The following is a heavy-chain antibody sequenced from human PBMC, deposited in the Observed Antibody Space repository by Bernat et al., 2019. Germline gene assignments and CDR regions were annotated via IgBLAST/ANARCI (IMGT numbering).Heavy chain of an antibody. CDR2: IIPIFGTA. D-gene: IGHD2-2*01. Sequence: QVQLVQSGAEVKKPGSSVKVSCKASGGTFSSYAISWVRQAPGQGLEWMGGIIPIFGTANYAQKFQGRVTITADESTSTAYMELSSLRSEDTAVYYCASVFRNIVVVPAAMAFDLWGRGTLVTVSS. CDR1: GGTFSSYA. CDR3: ASVFRNIVVVPAAMAFDL. J-gene: IGHJ2*01. V-gene: IGHV1-69*01.